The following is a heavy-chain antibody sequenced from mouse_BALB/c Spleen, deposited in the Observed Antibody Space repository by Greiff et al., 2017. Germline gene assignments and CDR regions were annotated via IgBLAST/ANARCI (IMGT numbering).Heavy chain of an antibody. CDR1: GYSITSDYA. CDR3: ARATSLAWFAY. Sequence: EVQGVESGPGLVKPSQSLSLTCTVTGYSITSDYAWNWIRQFPGNKLEWMGDISYSGSTSYNPSLKSRTSFTRDTSKNPFFLQLNSVTIEDTASYYCARATSLAWFAYWGQGTLVTVSA. J-gene: IGHJ3*01. V-gene: IGHV3-2*02. CDR2: ISYSGST. D-gene: IGHD6-1*01.